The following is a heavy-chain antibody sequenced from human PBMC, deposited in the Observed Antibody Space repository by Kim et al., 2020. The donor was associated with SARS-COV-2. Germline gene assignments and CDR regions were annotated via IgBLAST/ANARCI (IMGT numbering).Heavy chain of an antibody. CDR2: IYSDGST. J-gene: IGHJ4*02. CDR3: ALAVAGTRVMGF. Sequence: GGSLRLSCAGSGFSVSNSYMSWVRQAPGKGLEWVSIIYSDGSTYYADFVKGRFSISRDTSKNTLSLQMSSLRAEDTAIYYCALAVAGTRVMGFWGQGILVTVSS. CDR1: GFSVSNSY. V-gene: IGHV3-53*01. D-gene: IGHD6-19*01.